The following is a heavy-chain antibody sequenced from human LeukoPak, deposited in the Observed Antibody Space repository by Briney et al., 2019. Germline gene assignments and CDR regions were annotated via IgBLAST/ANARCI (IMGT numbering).Heavy chain of an antibody. Sequence: SETLSLTCTVSGGSIRSSTDYWGWIRQPPGKGLEWIGYIHFSGSTNYNPSLKSRVTVSDDKSKNQFSLKLSSVTAADTAVYYCARIFRGAYFDYWGQGTLVTVSS. CDR2: IHFSGST. CDR1: GGSIRSSTDY. CDR3: ARIFRGAYFDY. V-gene: IGHV4-61*05. D-gene: IGHD3-10*01. J-gene: IGHJ4*02.